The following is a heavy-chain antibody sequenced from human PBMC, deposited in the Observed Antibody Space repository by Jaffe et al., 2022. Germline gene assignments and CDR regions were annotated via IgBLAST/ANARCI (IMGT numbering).Heavy chain of an antibody. Sequence: QVQLVQSGPEVKKPGASVKVSCKASGYSFSDYYMHWVRQAPGQGLEWMGWIYPYTGRANYAQKFQGRVTMTRDTSISTAYMELSRLKSDDTAVYYCARDRWQYSDSSAAGGWGQGTLVTVSS. CDR3: ARDRWQYSDSSAAGG. CDR2: IYPYTGRA. V-gene: IGHV1-2*02. J-gene: IGHJ4*02. CDR1: GYSFSDYY. D-gene: IGHD3-22*01.